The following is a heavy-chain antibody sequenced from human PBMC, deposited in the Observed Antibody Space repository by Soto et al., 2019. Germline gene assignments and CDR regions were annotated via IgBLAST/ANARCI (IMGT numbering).Heavy chain of an antibody. CDR2: INPNSGGT. V-gene: IGHV1-2*02. J-gene: IGHJ4*02. CDR3: ATRDPYYYDSSGSYAFDY. Sequence: GASVKVSCKASGYTFTGYYMHWVRQAPGQGREWMGWINPNSGGTNYAQKFQGRVTITRDTSASTAYMELSSLRSEDTAVYYCATRDPYYYDSSGSYAFDYWGQATLVTASS. D-gene: IGHD3-22*01. CDR1: GYTFTGYY.